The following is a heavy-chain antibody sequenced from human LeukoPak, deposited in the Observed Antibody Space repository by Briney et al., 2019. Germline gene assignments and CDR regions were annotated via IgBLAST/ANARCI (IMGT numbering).Heavy chain of an antibody. CDR2: IKSKTDGGTT. CDR3: AKGQQWLVLPFDY. CDR1: GFTFSNAW. J-gene: IGHJ4*02. V-gene: IGHV3-15*01. D-gene: IGHD6-19*01. Sequence: GGSLRLSCAASGFTFSNAWMSWVRQAPGKGLEWVGRIKSKTDGGTTDYAAPVKGRFTISRDDSKNTLYLQMNSLRAEDTAVYYCAKGQQWLVLPFDYWGQGTLVTVSS.